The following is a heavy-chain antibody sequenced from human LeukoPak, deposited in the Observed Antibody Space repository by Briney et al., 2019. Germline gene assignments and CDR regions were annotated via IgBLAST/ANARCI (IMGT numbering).Heavy chain of an antibody. D-gene: IGHD2-2*01. Sequence: GASVKVSCKVSGYTLTELSMHWVRQAPGKGLEWMGGFDPEDGETIYAQKFQGRVTMTEDTSTDTAYMELSSLRSEDTAVYYCATDWVYCSSTSCQTVNWFDPWGQGTLVTVSS. V-gene: IGHV1-24*01. J-gene: IGHJ5*02. CDR3: ATDWVYCSSTSCQTVNWFDP. CDR1: GYTLTELS. CDR2: FDPEDGET.